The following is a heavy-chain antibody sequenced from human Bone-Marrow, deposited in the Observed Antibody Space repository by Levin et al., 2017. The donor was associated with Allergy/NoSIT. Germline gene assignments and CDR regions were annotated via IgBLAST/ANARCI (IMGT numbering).Heavy chain of an antibody. CDR3: ARSYSGSYDRYFDY. D-gene: IGHD1-26*01. J-gene: IGHJ4*02. CDR2: IYYSGST. Sequence: GSLRLSCTVSGGSISSSSYYWGWIRQPPGKGLEWIGSIYYSGSTYYNPSLKSRVTISVDTSKNQFSLKLSSVTAADTAVYYCARSYSGSYDRYFDYWGQGTLVTVSS. V-gene: IGHV4-39*01. CDR1: GGSISSSSYY.